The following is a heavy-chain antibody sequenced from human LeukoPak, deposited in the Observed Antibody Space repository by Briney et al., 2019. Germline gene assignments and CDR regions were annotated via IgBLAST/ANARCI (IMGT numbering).Heavy chain of an antibody. J-gene: IGHJ3*02. CDR1: GGTFSSYA. CDR2: IIPILGIA. Sequence: GASVKVSCKASGGTFSSYAISWVRQAPGQGLEWMGRIIPILGIANYAQKFQGRVTITADKSTSTAYMELSSLRSEDTAVYYCARSVRGDSSGYRAFDIWGQGTMVTVSS. V-gene: IGHV1-69*04. CDR3: ARSVRGDSSGYRAFDI. D-gene: IGHD3-22*01.